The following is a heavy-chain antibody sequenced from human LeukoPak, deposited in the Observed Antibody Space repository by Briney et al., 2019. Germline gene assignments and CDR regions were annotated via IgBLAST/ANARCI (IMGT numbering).Heavy chain of an antibody. CDR3: AREPGIAAAGAFDY. V-gene: IGHV3-30-3*01. J-gene: IGHJ4*02. D-gene: IGHD6-13*01. CDR1: GFTFSSYA. CDR2: ISYDGSNK. Sequence: GRSQRLSCAASGFTFSSYAMHWVRQAPGKGLEWVAVISYDGSNKYYADSVKGRFTISRDNSKNTLYLQMNSLRAEDTAVYYCAREPGIAAAGAFDYWGQGTLVTVSS.